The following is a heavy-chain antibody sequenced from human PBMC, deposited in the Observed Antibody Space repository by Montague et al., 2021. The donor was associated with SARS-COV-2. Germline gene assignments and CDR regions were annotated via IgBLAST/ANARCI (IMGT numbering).Heavy chain of an antibody. V-gene: IGHV6-1*01. CDR3: ARGWVATIPHMDN. Sequence: CAISGDSVSSDSAAWSWVRQSPSRGFQWLVITYYRSKWHNDYAVSVKSRITINPDTSKNQFSLQLKSVTPEDTAVYYCARGWVATIPHMDNWGQGSLVIVSS. J-gene: IGHJ4*02. CDR2: TYYRSKWHN. CDR1: GDSVSSDSAA. D-gene: IGHD5-12*01.